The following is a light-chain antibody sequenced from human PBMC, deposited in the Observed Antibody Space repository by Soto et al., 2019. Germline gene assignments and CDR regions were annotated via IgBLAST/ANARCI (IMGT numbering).Light chain of an antibody. J-gene: IGKJ1*01. Sequence: EIVLTQSPATLSLSPGERATLSCRASQSVSSYLAWYQQKHGQAPRLLIYDASNRATGIPARFSGSGSGTDFTLTISSIEPEDFAVYYCQQRSNWPPWTFGQGTKVEIK. CDR3: QQRSNWPPWT. CDR2: DAS. V-gene: IGKV3-11*01. CDR1: QSVSSY.